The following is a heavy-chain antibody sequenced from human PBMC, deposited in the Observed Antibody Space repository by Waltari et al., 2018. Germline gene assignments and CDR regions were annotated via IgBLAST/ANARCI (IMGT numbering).Heavy chain of an antibody. V-gene: IGHV4-34*01. D-gene: IGHD3-9*01. CDR2: INQNGNV. J-gene: IGHJ6*02. Sequence: QVQLQQWGAGLFKPSETLSLTCAVSGGSFSGYFWTWIRPPPGKGLEWIGEINQNGNVDYNPSLKGRVTISLDTSTNQISRKLSSVTAADTAVYFCARLNSRGYHDIFTGQYSTSHYYGLDVWGQGTTVTVSS. CDR1: GGSFSGYF. CDR3: ARLNSRGYHDIFTGQYSTSHYYGLDV.